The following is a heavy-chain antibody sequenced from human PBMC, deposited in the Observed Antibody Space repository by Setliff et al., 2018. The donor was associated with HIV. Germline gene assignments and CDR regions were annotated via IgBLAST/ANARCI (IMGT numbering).Heavy chain of an antibody. CDR1: GGSVTSYL. J-gene: IGHJ4*02. CDR3: ARGGRKDLADY. Sequence: KTSETLSLTCSISGGSVTSYLWHWFRQPPGKGLEWIGYIYYTGITDNNPSLEGRVTISVDTSKNQVSLRLKSVTTADTAVYYCARGGRKDLADYWGQGTQVTVSS. V-gene: IGHV4-59*02. CDR2: IYYTGIT.